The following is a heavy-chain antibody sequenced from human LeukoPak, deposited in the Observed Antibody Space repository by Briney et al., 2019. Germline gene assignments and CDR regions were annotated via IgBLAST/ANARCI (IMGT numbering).Heavy chain of an antibody. D-gene: IGHD3-16*01. V-gene: IGHV4-34*01. CDR1: GGSFSGYY. Sequence: PSETLSLTCAVYGGSFSGYYWSWIRQPPGKGLEWIGEINHSGSTNYNPSLKSRVTISADTSKNQFSLKLSSVTAADTAVYYCARGPRGIPSASTEYFQHWGQGTLVTVSS. CDR3: ARGPRGIPSASTEYFQH. CDR2: INHSGST. J-gene: IGHJ1*01.